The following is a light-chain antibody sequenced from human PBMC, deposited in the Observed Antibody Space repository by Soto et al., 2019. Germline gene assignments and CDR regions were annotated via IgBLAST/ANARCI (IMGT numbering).Light chain of an antibody. CDR3: VSFAGGTYV. J-gene: IGLJ1*01. CDR1: SSDVGGYIF. Sequence: QSVLTQPASVSGSPGQSVTISCTGTSSDVGGYIFVSWYQQHPGKVPKLIIYDVNKRPSGVPDRFSGSKYGNTASLTVSGLQAEDEGDYYCVSFAGGTYVFGTGTKVTVL. V-gene: IGLV2-8*01. CDR2: DVN.